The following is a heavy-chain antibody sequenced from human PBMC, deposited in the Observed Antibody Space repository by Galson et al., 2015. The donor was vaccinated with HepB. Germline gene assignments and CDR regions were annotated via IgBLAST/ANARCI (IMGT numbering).Heavy chain of an antibody. CDR1: GFTFSSYP. D-gene: IGHD5-18*01. J-gene: IGHJ4*02. Sequence: TLLTAGEAAGFTFSSYPMTWGRQAPGKGLEWGSATSGSASSPCSADFVNSRVPSSRDDSKDTQCLQMNSLRAEDTAVYYCSTFMDTSLDVDYWGQGTLVTVSS. V-gene: IGHV3-23*01. CDR3: STFMDTSLDVDY. CDR2: TSGSASSP.